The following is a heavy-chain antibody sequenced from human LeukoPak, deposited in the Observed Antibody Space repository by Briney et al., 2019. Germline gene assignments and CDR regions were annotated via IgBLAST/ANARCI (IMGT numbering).Heavy chain of an antibody. J-gene: IGHJ3*02. D-gene: IGHD2-8*01. CDR3: AKGAPVFDAFDI. CDR2: IGGSGGGT. Sequence: GGSLRLSCAASGCTFSSYAMSWVRQAAGKGLEGVSAIGGSGGGTYYADSLKGRVTISRDNSKNTLYLQRNSLRAEDTAVYYCAKGAPVFDAFDIWGQGTMVTVPS. CDR1: GCTFSSYA. V-gene: IGHV3-23*01.